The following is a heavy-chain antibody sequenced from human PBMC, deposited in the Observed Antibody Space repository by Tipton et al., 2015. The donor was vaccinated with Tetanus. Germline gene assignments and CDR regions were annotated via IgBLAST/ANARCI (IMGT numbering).Heavy chain of an antibody. CDR2: IYPGASSV. D-gene: IGHD6-6*01. V-gene: IGHV5-51*01. J-gene: IGHJ5*02. CDR1: GYNFATFW. CDR3: ARHGGGTSYSGFDP. Sequence: VQLVQSGAEVKKPGESLNISCKASGYNFATFWIGWVRQKPGKGLEWMGIIYPGASSVRYSPTFQGQVTISADRSTTTAYLQWDRLKVSDTAMYFCARHGGGTSYSGFDPWGQGTLVTVSS.